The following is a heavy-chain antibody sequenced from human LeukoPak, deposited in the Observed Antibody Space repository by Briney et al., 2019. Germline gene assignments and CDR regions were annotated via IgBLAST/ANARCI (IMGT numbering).Heavy chain of an antibody. V-gene: IGHV5-51*01. CDR3: ARRGYYDILTGYGGWFDP. CDR2: IYPGDSDT. CDR1: GYSFTSYW. D-gene: IGHD3-9*01. J-gene: IGHJ5*02. Sequence: GESLKISCKGSGYSFTSYWIGWVRQMPGKGLEWMGIIYPGDSDTRYSPSFQGQVTISADRSISTAYLQWSSLKASDTAMYYCARRGYYDILTGYGGWFDPWGQGTLVTVSS.